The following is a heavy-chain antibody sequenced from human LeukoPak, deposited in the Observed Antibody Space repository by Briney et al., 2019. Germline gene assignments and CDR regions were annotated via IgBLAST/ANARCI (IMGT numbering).Heavy chain of an antibody. J-gene: IGHJ3*02. CDR1: GGSFSGHY. CDR3: ARWAVDAFDI. V-gene: IGHV4-31*11. Sequence: SETLSLTCAVYGGSFSGHYWSWIRQHPGKGLEWIGYIYYSGSTYYNPSLKSRVTISVDTSKNQFSLKLSSVTAADTAVYYCARWAVDAFDIWGQGTMVTVSS. CDR2: IYYSGST.